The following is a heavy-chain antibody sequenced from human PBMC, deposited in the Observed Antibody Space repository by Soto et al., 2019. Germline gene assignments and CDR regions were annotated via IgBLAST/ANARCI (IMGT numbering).Heavy chain of an antibody. D-gene: IGHD2-2*01. V-gene: IGHV4-30-2*01. CDR3: ARVERTLSTPFAYGMDV. Sequence: QLQLQESGSGLVKPSQTLSLTCTVSGGSINSGGDSWIWIRQPPGKGREWIGYIYHTGNTFYNPSLHSRVTISVDQSKNQFSLSLGSVTAADTAMYYCARVERTLSTPFAYGMDVWGQGTTVTVSS. J-gene: IGHJ6*02. CDR2: IYHTGNT. CDR1: GGSINSGGDS.